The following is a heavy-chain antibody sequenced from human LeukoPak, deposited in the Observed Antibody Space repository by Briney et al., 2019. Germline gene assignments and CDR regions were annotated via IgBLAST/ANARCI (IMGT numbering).Heavy chain of an antibody. CDR3: ARATYYYDSSGYRAVYYFDY. J-gene: IGHJ4*02. D-gene: IGHD3-22*01. V-gene: IGHV3-74*01. CDR1: GFTFSNYA. Sequence: PGGSLRLSCAASGFTFSNYAMTWVRHAPGKGLVWVSRINTDETITTYADSVKGRFTISRDNAKNTLYLQMNSLRAEDTAVYYCARATYYYDSSGYRAVYYFDYWGQGTLVTGSS. CDR2: INTDETIT.